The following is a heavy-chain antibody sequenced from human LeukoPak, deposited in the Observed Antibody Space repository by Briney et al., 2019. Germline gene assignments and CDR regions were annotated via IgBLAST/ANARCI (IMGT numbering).Heavy chain of an antibody. V-gene: IGHV4-4*07. J-gene: IGHJ3*01. CDR1: GGSISSDY. CDR2: IYISGNA. Sequence: ASETLSLTCTVSGGSISSDYWTWIRQPAGKGLEWIGRIYISGNAYYNPSLKSRVTMSLDTSKNRFSLNLSSVTAADTAVYYCARAKYTTLPSALDVWGQGTMVTVSS. D-gene: IGHD1-1*01. CDR3: ARAKYTTLPSALDV.